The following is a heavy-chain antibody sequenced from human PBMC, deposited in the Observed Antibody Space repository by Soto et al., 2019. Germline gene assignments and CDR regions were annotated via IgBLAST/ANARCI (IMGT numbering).Heavy chain of an antibody. CDR1: GYTFTGYY. CDR3: ARESGLEYSSSFDY. Sequence: ASVKVSCKASGYTFTGYYMHWVRQAPGQGLEWMGWINPNSGGTNYAQKFQGWVSMTRDTSISTAYMELSRLRSDDTAVYYCARESGLEYSSSFDYWGQGTLVTVSS. J-gene: IGHJ4*02. V-gene: IGHV1-2*04. D-gene: IGHD6-6*01. CDR2: INPNSGGT.